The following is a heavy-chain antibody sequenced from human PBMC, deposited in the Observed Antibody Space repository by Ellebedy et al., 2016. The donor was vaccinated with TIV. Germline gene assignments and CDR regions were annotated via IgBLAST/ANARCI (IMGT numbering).Heavy chain of an antibody. J-gene: IGHJ3*02. CDR2: ISSSSSTI. CDR1: GFTFSSYS. D-gene: IGHD3-22*01. V-gene: IGHV3-48*01. CDR3: ARDPDSNDAFDI. Sequence: GGSLRLSXAASGFTFSSYSMNWVRQAPGKGLEWVSYISSSSSTIYYADSVKGRFTISRDNAKNSLYLQMNSLRAEDTAVYYCARDPDSNDAFDIWGQGTMVTVSS.